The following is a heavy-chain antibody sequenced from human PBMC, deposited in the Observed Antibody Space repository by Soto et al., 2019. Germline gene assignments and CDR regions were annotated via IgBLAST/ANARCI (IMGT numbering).Heavy chain of an antibody. CDR1: GFTFSNFA. CDR3: VRDMFESSGYSFGPLRH. CDR2: ISYDGFNK. Sequence: GGSLRLSCEASGFTFSNFALYWVRQAPGKGLEWVAVISYDGFNKYHADSVKGRFTISRDDSQNTVFLQMGSLRLEDTAVYYCVRDMFESSGYSFGPLRHCGQGSVVTVS. J-gene: IGHJ4*02. D-gene: IGHD3-22*01. V-gene: IGHV3-30-3*01.